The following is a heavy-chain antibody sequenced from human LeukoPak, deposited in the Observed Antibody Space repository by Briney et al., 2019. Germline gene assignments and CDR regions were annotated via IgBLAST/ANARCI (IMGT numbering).Heavy chain of an antibody. D-gene: IGHD4-17*01. J-gene: IGHJ3*02. Sequence: PGRSLRLSCAASGFTFSSYAMHWVRQAPGKGLEWVAVISYDGSNKYYADSVKGRFTISRDNSKNTLYLQMNSPRAEDTAVYYCARDNDYGDYPDAFDIWGQGTMVTVSS. V-gene: IGHV3-30-3*01. CDR1: GFTFSSYA. CDR2: ISYDGSNK. CDR3: ARDNDYGDYPDAFDI.